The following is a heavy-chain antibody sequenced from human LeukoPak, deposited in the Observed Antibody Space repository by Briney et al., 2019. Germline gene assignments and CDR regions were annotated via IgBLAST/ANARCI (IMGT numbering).Heavy chain of an antibody. V-gene: IGHV4-59*08. CDR1: GDSISSYY. J-gene: IGHJ4*02. CDR2: IYYSGST. CDR3: ARGVSSGSDY. Sequence: SETLSLTCTVSGDSISSYYWSWVRQPQGKGLEWIGYIYYSGSTNYNPSLKSRVTISVGTSKNQFSLKLSSVTAADTAVYYCARGVSSGSDYWGQGTLVTVSS. D-gene: IGHD3-10*01.